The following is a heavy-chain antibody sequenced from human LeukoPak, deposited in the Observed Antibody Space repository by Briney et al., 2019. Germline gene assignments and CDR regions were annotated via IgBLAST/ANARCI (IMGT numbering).Heavy chain of an antibody. CDR3: ARILRWYFDY. J-gene: IGHJ4*02. V-gene: IGHV4-39*07. Sequence: SETLSLTCTVSGVFINSNTYSWGWIRQPPGKGLEWIGSIYYSGSTYYNPSLKSRVTISVDTSKNQFSLKLSSVTAADTAVYYCARILRWYFDYWGQGTLVTVSS. D-gene: IGHD4-23*01. CDR1: GVFINSNTYS. CDR2: IYYSGST.